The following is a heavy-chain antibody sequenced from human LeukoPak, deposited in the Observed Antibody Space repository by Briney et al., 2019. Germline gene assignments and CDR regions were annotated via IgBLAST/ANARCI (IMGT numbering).Heavy chain of an antibody. D-gene: IGHD4/OR15-4a*01. J-gene: IGHJ4*02. CDR3: ARGRAKCAY. V-gene: IGHV3-7*03. CDR1: GFTFRNYL. Sequence: PGGSLRLSCAASGFTFRNYLMTWVRQAPGKGLEWVASIKEGGSEKDYVDSVKGRFTISRDNAKNSLYLQMNSLRVEDTAVYYCARGRAKCAYWGQGTLVTVSS. CDR2: IKEGGSEK.